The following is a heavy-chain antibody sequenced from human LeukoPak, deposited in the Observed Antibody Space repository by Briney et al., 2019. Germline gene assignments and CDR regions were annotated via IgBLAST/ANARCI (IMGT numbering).Heavy chain of an antibody. CDR2: INSDGSST. J-gene: IGHJ4*02. CDR3: ARDPTRPTVTTRLDY. Sequence: GGSLRLSCAASGFTFSSYWMHWVRQAPGKGLVWVSRINSDGSSTSYADSVKGRFTISRDNAKNTLCLQMNRLRAEDTAVYYCARDPTRPTVTTRLDYWGQGTLVTVSS. V-gene: IGHV3-74*01. CDR1: GFTFSSYW. D-gene: IGHD4-17*01.